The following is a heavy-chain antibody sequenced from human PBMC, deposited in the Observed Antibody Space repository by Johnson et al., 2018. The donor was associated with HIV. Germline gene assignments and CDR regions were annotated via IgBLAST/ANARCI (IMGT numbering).Heavy chain of an antibody. CDR3: ARRGRRADDAFDI. Sequence: QVQLVESGGGVVQPGRSLRLSCAASGLIFSNYGMHWVRQAPGKGLEWAALIWYDGTNKYYADSVKGRFTISRDNSKNTLYLQMNSLRAEDTAGYYCARRGRRADDAFDIWGQGTMVTVSS. CDR1: GLIFSNYG. J-gene: IGHJ3*02. CDR2: IWYDGTNK. D-gene: IGHD3-16*01. V-gene: IGHV3-33*01.